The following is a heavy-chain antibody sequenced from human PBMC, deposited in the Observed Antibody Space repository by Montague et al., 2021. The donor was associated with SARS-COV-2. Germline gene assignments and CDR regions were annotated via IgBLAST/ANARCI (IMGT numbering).Heavy chain of an antibody. CDR2: FYYSGIT. D-gene: IGHD2-21*01. J-gene: IGHJ4*02. Sequence: SETLSLTCNVSGGSMSSSFYYWGRICQPPGKGLEWIGSFYYSGITYYNPSLKSRVTISVDTSKYPFSLTLSSATAAATAVYYCAGSVVIVALNYFDYWGQGTLVTVSS. CDR3: AGSVVIVALNYFDY. V-gene: IGHV4-39*01. CDR1: GGSMSSSFYY.